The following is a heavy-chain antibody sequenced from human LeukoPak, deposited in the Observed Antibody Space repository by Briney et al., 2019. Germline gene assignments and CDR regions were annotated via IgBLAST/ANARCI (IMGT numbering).Heavy chain of an antibody. CDR1: GGSISSGDYY. V-gene: IGHV4-30-4*01. CDR2: IYYSGST. CDR3: ARAVVVVAATNWFDP. D-gene: IGHD2-15*01. Sequence: SQTLSLTCTVSGGSISSGDYYWSWIRQPPGKGLEWIGYIYYSGSTCYNPSLKSRVTISVDTSKNQFSLKLSSVTAADTAVYYCARAVVVVAATNWFDPWGQGTLVTVSS. J-gene: IGHJ5*02.